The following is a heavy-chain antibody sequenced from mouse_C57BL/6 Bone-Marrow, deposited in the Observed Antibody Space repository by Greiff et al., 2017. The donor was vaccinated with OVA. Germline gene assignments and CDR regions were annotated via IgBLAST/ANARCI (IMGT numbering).Heavy chain of an antibody. CDR2: IYPGDGDT. Sequence: QVQLKQSGPELVKPGASVKISCKASGYAFSSSWMNWVKQRPGKGLEWIGRIYPGDGDTNYNGKFKGKATLTADKSSSTAYMQLSSLTSEDSAVYFCARSPPFRYFDVWGTGTTVTVSS. V-gene: IGHV1-82*01. CDR1: GYAFSSSW. J-gene: IGHJ1*03. CDR3: ARSPPFRYFDV. D-gene: IGHD3-1*01.